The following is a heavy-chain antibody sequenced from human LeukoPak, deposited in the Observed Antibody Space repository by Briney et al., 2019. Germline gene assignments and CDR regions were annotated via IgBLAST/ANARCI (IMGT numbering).Heavy chain of an antibody. Sequence: PSETLSLTCTVSGGSISSYYWSWIRQPPGKGLVWIGYIYYSGSTNYNPSLKSRVTISVDTSKNQFSLKLSSVTAADTAVYYCARHLAAAGTIWFDPWGQGTLVTVSS. J-gene: IGHJ5*02. V-gene: IGHV4-59*08. CDR2: IYYSGST. CDR3: ARHLAAAGTIWFDP. CDR1: GGSISSYY. D-gene: IGHD6-13*01.